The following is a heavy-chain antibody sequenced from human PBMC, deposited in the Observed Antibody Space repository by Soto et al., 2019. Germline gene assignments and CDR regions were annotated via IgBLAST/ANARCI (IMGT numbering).Heavy chain of an antibody. D-gene: IGHD3-10*01. CDR2: IYHSGST. Sequence: PSETLSLTCTVSGDSISDDTYYWGWIRQPPGKGLEWIGSIYHSGSTNYNPSLKSRVTISVDTSKNQFSLKLSSVTAADTAVYYCARGCLMVTPNYYYYGMDVWGQGTTVTVSS. CDR1: GDSISDDTYY. V-gene: IGHV4-39*07. CDR3: ARGCLMVTPNYYYYGMDV. J-gene: IGHJ6*02.